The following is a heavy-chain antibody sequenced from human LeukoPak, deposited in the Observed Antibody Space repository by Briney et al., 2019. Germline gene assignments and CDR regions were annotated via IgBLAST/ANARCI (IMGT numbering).Heavy chain of an antibody. D-gene: IGHD6-6*01. CDR1: GFTFSSYG. Sequence: GGSLRLSCAASGFTFSSYGMHWVRQAPGKGLEWVAVIWYDGSNKYYADSVKGRFTISRDNSKNTLYLEMNTLGAEDTAVYSCAKGSSYNLNLFDPWGQGTLVTVSS. J-gene: IGHJ5*02. CDR3: AKGSSYNLNLFDP. V-gene: IGHV3-33*06. CDR2: IWYDGSNK.